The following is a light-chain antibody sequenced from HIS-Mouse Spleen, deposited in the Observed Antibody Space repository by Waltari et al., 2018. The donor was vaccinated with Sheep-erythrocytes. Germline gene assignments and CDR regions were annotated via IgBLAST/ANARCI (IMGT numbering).Light chain of an antibody. Sequence: QSALTQPRSVSGSPGQSVTISCTGTSSDVGGYNYVSWYQQHPGKAPKLMIYAVRKRPSGVPVRFSGSKPGNTASLTISGLQAEDEADYYCCSYAGSYNHVFATGTKVTVL. J-gene: IGLJ1*01. CDR1: SSDVGGYNY. CDR2: AVR. V-gene: IGLV2-11*01. CDR3: CSYAGSYNHV.